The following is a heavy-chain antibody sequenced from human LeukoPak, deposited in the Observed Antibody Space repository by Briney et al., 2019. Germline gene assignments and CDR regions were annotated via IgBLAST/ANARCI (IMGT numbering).Heavy chain of an antibody. CDR1: GFTFSTYA. D-gene: IGHD3-10*01. V-gene: IGHV3-74*01. CDR2: VKSDGSDT. J-gene: IGHJ4*02. CDR3: TTGIGNYYYY. Sequence: GGSLRLSCAASGFTFSTYAMSWVRLAPGKGLVWVSRVKSDGSDTIYADSVKGRFTISRDNAKNTLYLQMDSLRAEDTAVYYCTTGIGNYYYYWGQGTLVTVAS.